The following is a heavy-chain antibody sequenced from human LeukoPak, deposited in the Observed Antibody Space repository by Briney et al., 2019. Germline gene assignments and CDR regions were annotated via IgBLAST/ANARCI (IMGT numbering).Heavy chain of an antibody. Sequence: GASVKVSCKASGYTFTSYAMHWVRQAPGQRLEWMGWINADNGNTKYSQKFQGRVTITRDTSASTAYMELSSLRSEDTAVHYCARGGHDYYDSSGYYFPYWGQGTLVTVSS. CDR2: INADNGNT. CDR1: GYTFTSYA. D-gene: IGHD3-22*01. V-gene: IGHV1-3*01. J-gene: IGHJ4*02. CDR3: ARGGHDYYDSSGYYFPY.